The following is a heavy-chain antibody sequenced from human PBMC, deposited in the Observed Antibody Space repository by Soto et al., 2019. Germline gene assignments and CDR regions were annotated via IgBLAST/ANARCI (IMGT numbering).Heavy chain of an antibody. D-gene: IGHD3-3*01. CDR1: GFTFSSYG. CDR2: ISYDGSSK. CDR3: AKVPSGTPLFDY. V-gene: IGHV3-30*18. J-gene: IGHJ4*02. Sequence: QVQLVESGGGVVQPGRSLRLSCAASGFTFSSYGMHWVRQAPGKGLEWVAVISYDGSSKYYADSVKGRFTISRDNSKNTLYLQMNSLRAEDTAVYYCAKVPSGTPLFDYWGQGTLVTVSS.